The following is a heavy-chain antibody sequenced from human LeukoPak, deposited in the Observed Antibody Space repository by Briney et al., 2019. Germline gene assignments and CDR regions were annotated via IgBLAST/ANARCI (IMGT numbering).Heavy chain of an antibody. Sequence: SETLSFTCTVSGGSISSYYWSWIRQPPGKGLEWIGYIYYSGSTNYNPSLKSRVTISVDTSKNQFSLKLSSVTAADTAVYYCARVPYPIVVVPAATDYYYYGMDVWGQGTTVTVSS. CDR2: IYYSGST. V-gene: IGHV4-59*01. D-gene: IGHD2-2*01. J-gene: IGHJ6*02. CDR3: ARVPYPIVVVPAATDYYYYGMDV. CDR1: GGSISSYY.